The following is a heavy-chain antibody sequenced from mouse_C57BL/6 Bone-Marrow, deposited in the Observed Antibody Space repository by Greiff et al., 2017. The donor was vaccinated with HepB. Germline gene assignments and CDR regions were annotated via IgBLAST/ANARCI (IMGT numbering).Heavy chain of an antibody. J-gene: IGHJ3*01. D-gene: IGHD1-1*01. CDR3: ARHPLYGSSYPAWFAY. V-gene: IGHV5-9*01. Sequence: EVKLMESGGGLVKPGGSLKLSCAASGFTFSSYTMSWVRQTPEKRLEWVATISGGGGNTYYPDSVKGRFTISRDNAKNTLYLQMSSLRSEDTALYYCARHPLYGSSYPAWFAYWGQGTLVTVSA. CDR2: ISGGGGNT. CDR1: GFTFSSYT.